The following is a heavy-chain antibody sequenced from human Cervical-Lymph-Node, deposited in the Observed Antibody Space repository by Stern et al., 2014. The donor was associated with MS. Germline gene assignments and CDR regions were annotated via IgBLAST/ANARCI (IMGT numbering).Heavy chain of an antibody. Sequence: VTLEESGGGVVQPARSLRVSCATAGFTFTSYAMNWVRQAPGQGLAWVAVISYDGSTKYYADSVKGRFTISRDNSKNTLYLQMSSLRAEDTAVYYCVRERSSRGFDYWGQGSLVTVSS. CDR2: ISYDGSTK. CDR1: GFTFTSYA. CDR3: VRERSSRGFDY. J-gene: IGHJ4*02. D-gene: IGHD5/OR15-5a*01. V-gene: IGHV3-30-3*01.